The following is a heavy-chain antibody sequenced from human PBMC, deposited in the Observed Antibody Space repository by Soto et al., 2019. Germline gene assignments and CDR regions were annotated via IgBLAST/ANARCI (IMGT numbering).Heavy chain of an antibody. CDR3: AREIRSWAFDY. V-gene: IGHV3-33*01. CDR1: GFTFSSYG. Sequence: QVQLVESGGGVVQPGRSLRLSCAASGFTFSSYGMHWVRQAPGKGLEWVAVIWYDGSNKYYADSVKGRFTISRDNSKNTLYLQMNSLRAEDAAVYYCAREIRSWAFDYWGQGTLVTVSS. CDR2: IWYDGSNK. J-gene: IGHJ4*02. D-gene: IGHD7-27*01.